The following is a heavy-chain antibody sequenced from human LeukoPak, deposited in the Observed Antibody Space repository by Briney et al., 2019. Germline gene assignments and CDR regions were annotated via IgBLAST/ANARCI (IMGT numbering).Heavy chain of an antibody. CDR3: ARGNYGDFDY. Sequence: PSETLSLTCAVYGGSFSGYYWSWIRQPPGKGLEWIGYIYYSGSTNYNPSLKSRVTISVDTSKNQFSLKLSSVTAADTAVYYCARGNYGDFDYWGQGTLVTVSS. D-gene: IGHD4-17*01. CDR2: IYYSGST. CDR1: GGSFSGYY. V-gene: IGHV4-59*01. J-gene: IGHJ4*02.